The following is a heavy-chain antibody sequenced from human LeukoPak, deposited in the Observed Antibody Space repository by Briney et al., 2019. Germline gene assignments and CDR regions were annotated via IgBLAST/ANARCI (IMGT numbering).Heavy chain of an antibody. CDR2: IYYSGRT. J-gene: IGHJ4*02. V-gene: IGHV4-39*07. CDR1: RGPISSSSYY. Sequence: SETLSLTCSVSRGPISSSSYYWGWIRQPPGRGPEWIVSIYYSGRTYSNPSLKSRVTVSVDTYKNHFSLKLSSVTAADTAVYYCARIEYSSSCDYWGQGTLVTVSS. D-gene: IGHD6-6*01. CDR3: ARIEYSSSCDY.